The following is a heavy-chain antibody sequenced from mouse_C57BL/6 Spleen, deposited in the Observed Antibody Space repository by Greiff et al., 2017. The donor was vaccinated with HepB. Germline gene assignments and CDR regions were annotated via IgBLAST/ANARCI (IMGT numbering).Heavy chain of an antibody. Sequence: QVQLQQSGAELVRPGASVTLSCKASGYTFTDYEMHWVKQTPVHGLEWIGAIDPETGGTAYNQKFKGKAILTADKSSSTAYMELRSLTSEDSAVYSYTRVSSGTGFDYWGQGTLVTVSA. CDR1: GYTFTDYE. V-gene: IGHV1-15*01. D-gene: IGHD3-2*02. J-gene: IGHJ3*01. CDR2: IDPETGGT. CDR3: TRVSSGTGFDY.